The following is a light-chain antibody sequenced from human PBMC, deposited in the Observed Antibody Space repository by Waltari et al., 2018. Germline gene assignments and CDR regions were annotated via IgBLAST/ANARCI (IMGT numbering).Light chain of an antibody. J-gene: IGKJ2*01. CDR2: GAS. CDR3: HQYAFSPYT. V-gene: IGKV3-20*01. CDR1: QTVSSSS. Sequence: EIVLTQSPGTLSLSPGERATLSCRASQTVSSSSLAWYQQRPGQAPRLLIYGASSSATDIPARFSGRGSGTDFTLSISRLEPDDVAVYYCHQYAFSPYTFGQGTKLELK.